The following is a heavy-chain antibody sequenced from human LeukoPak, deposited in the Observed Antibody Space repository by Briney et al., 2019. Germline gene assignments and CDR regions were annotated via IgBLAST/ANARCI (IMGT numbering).Heavy chain of an antibody. Sequence: GGSLRLSCAASGFTFSSYAMSWVRQAPGKGLEWVSVISDSGGSTYYVDSVKGRFTISRDDSKNTLYLQMNSLRAEDTAIYYCATYRQVLLPFESWGQGTLVTVSS. V-gene: IGHV3-23*01. CDR2: ISDSGGST. CDR1: GFTFSSYA. J-gene: IGHJ4*02. CDR3: ATYRQVLLPFES. D-gene: IGHD2-8*02.